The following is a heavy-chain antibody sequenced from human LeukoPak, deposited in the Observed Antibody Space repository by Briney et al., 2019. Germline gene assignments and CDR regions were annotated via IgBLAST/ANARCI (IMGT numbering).Heavy chain of an antibody. J-gene: IGHJ4*02. D-gene: IGHD4-11*01. CDR3: AKVDYSNFSKEYYFDY. CDR1: GFSISSGYY. Sequence: SETLSLTCTVSGFSISSGYYWNWVRQPPGKGLEWIGSIYHSGSTYYNPSLKSRVTISVDTSKNQSSLKLSSVTAADTAVYYCAKVDYSNFSKEYYFDYWGQGTLVTVSS. V-gene: IGHV4-38-2*02. CDR2: IYHSGST.